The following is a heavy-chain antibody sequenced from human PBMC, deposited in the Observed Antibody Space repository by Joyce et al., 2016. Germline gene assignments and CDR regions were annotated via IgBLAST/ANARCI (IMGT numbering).Heavy chain of an antibody. Sequence: QVQLQESGTGLVRPSDTLSLTCAVSGYSISSGNWWAWTRQSPGEGLEWIGYVYDSESTYYNPSLKSRVTMSVDTSKNQFSLRLSTVTAGDTGIYYCARRSDAFDIWGQGTMVTVSS. V-gene: IGHV4-28*01. CDR2: VYDSEST. CDR3: ARRSDAFDI. CDR1: GYSISSGNW. J-gene: IGHJ3*02.